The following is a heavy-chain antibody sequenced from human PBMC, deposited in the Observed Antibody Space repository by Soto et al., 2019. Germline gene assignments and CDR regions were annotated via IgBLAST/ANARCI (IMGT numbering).Heavy chain of an antibody. CDR3: ARDHPVAGTGYYYYYGMDV. V-gene: IGHV3-48*02. D-gene: IGHD6-19*01. CDR2: ISSSSSTI. Sequence: GGSLRLSCAAAGFTFSSYSMNWVRQAPGKGLEWVSYISSSSSTIYYADSVKGRFTISRDNAKNSLYLQMNSLRDEDTAVYYCARDHPVAGTGYYYYYGMDVWGQGTTVTVSS. CDR1: GFTFSSYS. J-gene: IGHJ6*02.